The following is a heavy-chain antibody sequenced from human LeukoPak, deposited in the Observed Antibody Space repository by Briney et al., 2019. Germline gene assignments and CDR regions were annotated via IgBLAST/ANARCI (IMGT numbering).Heavy chain of an antibody. D-gene: IGHD6-19*01. CDR3: ARVSSGWPLDY. V-gene: IGHV3-21*01. CDR1: GFTFSSYS. Sequence: GGSLRLSCAASGFTFSSYSMNWVRQAPGKGREWVSSISSSSSYIYYADSVKGRFTISRDNAKNSLYLKMNSLRAEDTAVYYCARVSSGWPLDYWGQGTLVTVSS. J-gene: IGHJ4*02. CDR2: ISSSSSYI.